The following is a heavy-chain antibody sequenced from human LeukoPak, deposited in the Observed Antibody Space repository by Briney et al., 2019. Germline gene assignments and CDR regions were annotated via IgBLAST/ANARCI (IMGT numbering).Heavy chain of an antibody. V-gene: IGHV3-23*01. CDR3: AELGITMIGGV. D-gene: IGHD3-10*02. J-gene: IGHJ6*04. CDR1: GFTSSSYD. CDR2: IRPRGDNT. Sequence: GGSLRLSCAASGFTSSSYDMTWVRQAPGRGLEWVSSIRPRGDNTYYGDSVKGRFTVSRDNAKNSLYLQMNSLRAEDTAVYYCAELGITMIGGVWGKGTTVTISS.